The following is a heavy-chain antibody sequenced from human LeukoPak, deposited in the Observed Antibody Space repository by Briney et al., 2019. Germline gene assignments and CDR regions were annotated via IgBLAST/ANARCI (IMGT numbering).Heavy chain of an antibody. CDR1: GFTFTKYD. D-gene: IGHD2-2*01. Sequence: GGSLRLSCAASGFTFTKYDMSWVRQAPGKGLEWVSAISGSGGSTYYADSVKGRFTISRDNSKNTLYLQMNSLRAEDTAVYYCAKVGYCSSTSCNDAFDIWGQGTMVTVSS. CDR3: AKVGYCSSTSCNDAFDI. CDR2: ISGSGGST. V-gene: IGHV3-23*01. J-gene: IGHJ3*02.